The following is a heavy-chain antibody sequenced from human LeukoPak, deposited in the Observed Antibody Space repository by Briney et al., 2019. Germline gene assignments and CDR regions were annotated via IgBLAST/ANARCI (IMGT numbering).Heavy chain of an antibody. Sequence: GGSLRLSCAASGFTFSSYAMSWVRQAPGKGLEWVSAISGSGGSTYYADSVKGRFTISRDNSKNTLYLQMNSLRAEDTAVYYCAREKRRGRDGYNYVGFDYWGQGTLVTVSS. CDR3: AREKRRGRDGYNYVGFDY. D-gene: IGHD5-24*01. CDR1: GFTFSSYA. V-gene: IGHV3-23*01. CDR2: ISGSGGST. J-gene: IGHJ4*02.